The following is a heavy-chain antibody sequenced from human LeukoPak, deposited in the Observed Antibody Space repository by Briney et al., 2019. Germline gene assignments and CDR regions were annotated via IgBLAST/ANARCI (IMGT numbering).Heavy chain of an antibody. CDR2: IDPSGST. Sequence: PSGTLSLTCTVSGGSINDYYWTWIRQPAGKGLEWIGQIDPSGSTKYKPSLESRVTVSVDTSKNQFSLQLTSMTVADTGVYYCARRASSTAWSFDYWGQGTLVTVSS. J-gene: IGHJ4*02. V-gene: IGHV4-4*07. CDR3: ARRASSTAWSFDY. D-gene: IGHD2-2*01. CDR1: GGSINDYY.